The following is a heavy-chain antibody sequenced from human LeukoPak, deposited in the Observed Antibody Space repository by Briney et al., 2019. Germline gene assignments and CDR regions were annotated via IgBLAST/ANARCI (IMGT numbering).Heavy chain of an antibody. CDR3: ARDRRWLQLPLLDY. CDR2: ISSSGGTI. V-gene: IGHV3-48*03. J-gene: IGHJ4*02. D-gene: IGHD5-24*01. Sequence: PGGSLRLSCAASGFTFSSYEMNWVRQAPGKGLEWVSYISSSGGTIYYADSVKGRFTISRDNAKNSLYLQMNSLRAEDTAVYYCARDRRWLQLPLLDYWGQGTLVTVSS. CDR1: GFTFSSYE.